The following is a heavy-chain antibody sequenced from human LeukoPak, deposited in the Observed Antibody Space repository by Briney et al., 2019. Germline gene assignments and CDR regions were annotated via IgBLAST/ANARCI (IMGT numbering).Heavy chain of an antibody. CDR3: ARDPGGSSGWYSYFQH. J-gene: IGHJ1*01. CDR1: GFIFSSYW. D-gene: IGHD6-19*01. Sequence: GGSLRLSCAASGFIFSSYWMSWVRQAPGKGLEWVANIKQDGSEKYYVDSVKGRFTISRDNAKNSLYLQMNSLRAEDTAVYYCARDPGGSSGWYSYFQHWGQGTLVTVSS. CDR2: IKQDGSEK. V-gene: IGHV3-7*03.